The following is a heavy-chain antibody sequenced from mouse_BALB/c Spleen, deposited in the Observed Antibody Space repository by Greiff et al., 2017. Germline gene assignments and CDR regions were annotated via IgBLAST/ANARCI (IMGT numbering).Heavy chain of an antibody. J-gene: IGHJ3*01. CDR3: VRVNYDYDWFAY. CDR2: IWTGGGT. CDR1: GFSLTSYD. Sequence: VKVVESGPGLVAPSQSLSITCTVSGFSLTSYDISWIRQPPGKGLEWLGVIWTGGGTNYNSAFMSRLSISKDNSKSQVFLKMNSLQTDDTAIYYCVRVNYDYDWFAYWGQGTLVTVSA. V-gene: IGHV2-9-2*01. D-gene: IGHD2-4*01.